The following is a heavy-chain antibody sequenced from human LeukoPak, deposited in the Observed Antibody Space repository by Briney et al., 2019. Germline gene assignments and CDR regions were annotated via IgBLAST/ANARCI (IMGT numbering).Heavy chain of an antibody. V-gene: IGHV1-2*02. J-gene: IGHJ4*02. CDR2: INPNSGGT. Sequence: ASVKVSCKASGYTFTGYYMHWVRQAPGQGLEWMGWINPNSGGTNYAQKFQGRVTMARDTSISTAYMELSRLRSDDTAVYYCARGSSGSSGYLFDYWGQGTLVTVSS. CDR3: ARGSSGSSGYLFDY. CDR1: GYTFTGYY. D-gene: IGHD3-22*01.